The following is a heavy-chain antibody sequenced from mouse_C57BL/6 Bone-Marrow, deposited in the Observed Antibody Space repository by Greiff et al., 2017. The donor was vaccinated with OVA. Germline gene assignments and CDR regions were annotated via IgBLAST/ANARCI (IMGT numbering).Heavy chain of an antibody. Sequence: EVKLMESGGGLVQSGRSLRLSCATSGFTFSDFYMEWVRQAPGKGLEWIAASRNKANDYTTEYSASVKGRFIVSRDTSQSILYLQMNALRAEDTAIYYCARDAYYSNYAMDYWVQGTSVTVSS. CDR1: GFTFSDFY. D-gene: IGHD2-5*01. V-gene: IGHV7-1*01. J-gene: IGHJ4*01. CDR2: SRNKANDYTT. CDR3: ARDAYYSNYAMDY.